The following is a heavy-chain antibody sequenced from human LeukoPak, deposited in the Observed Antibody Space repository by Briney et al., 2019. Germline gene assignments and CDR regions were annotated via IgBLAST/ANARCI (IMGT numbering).Heavy chain of an antibody. D-gene: IGHD5-12*01. V-gene: IGHV4-61*01. CDR1: GGSVSSGSYY. CDR2: IYYSGST. Sequence: ASETLSLTCTVSGGSVSSGSYYWSWIRQPPGKGLEWIGYIYYSGSTNYNPSLKSRVTISADTSKNQFSLKLSSVTAADTAVYYCARGDIVATHFDYWGQGTLVTVSS. J-gene: IGHJ4*02. CDR3: ARGDIVATHFDY.